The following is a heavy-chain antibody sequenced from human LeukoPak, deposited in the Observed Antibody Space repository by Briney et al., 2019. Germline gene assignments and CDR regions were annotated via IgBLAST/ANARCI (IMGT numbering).Heavy chain of an antibody. CDR2: ISGSGGSI. V-gene: IGHV3-23*01. Sequence: GGSLRLSCAASGFTFSSYGMSWVRQAPGKGLEWVSAISGSGGSIYYADSVKGRFTISRDNSKNTLYLQMNSLRAEDTAVYNCAKGDFYGSGRDYYYYMDVWGKGTTVTISS. D-gene: IGHD3-10*01. CDR1: GFTFSSYG. J-gene: IGHJ6*03. CDR3: AKGDFYGSGRDYYYYMDV.